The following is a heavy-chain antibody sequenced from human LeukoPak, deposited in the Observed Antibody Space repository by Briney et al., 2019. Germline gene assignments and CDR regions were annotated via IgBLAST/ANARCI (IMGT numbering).Heavy chain of an antibody. Sequence: SETLSLTCAVYGGSFSGYYWSWIRQPPGKGLEWIGEINHSGSTNYNPSLKSRVTISVDTSKNQFSLKLSSVTAADTAVYYCARVDPEPDYYYYYGMDVWGQGTTVTVSS. CDR1: GGSFSGYY. V-gene: IGHV4-34*01. D-gene: IGHD2-2*03. CDR3: ARVDPEPDYYYYYGMDV. J-gene: IGHJ6*02. CDR2: INHSGST.